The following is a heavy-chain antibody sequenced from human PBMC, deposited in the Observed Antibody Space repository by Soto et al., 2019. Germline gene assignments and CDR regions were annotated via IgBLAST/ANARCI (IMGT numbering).Heavy chain of an antibody. Sequence: ASVKVSCKASGYTFTSYGISWVRQAPGQGLEWMGWISAYNGNTNYAQKLQGRVTMTTDTSTSTAYMELRSLRSDDTAVYYCARVVIGYCSGGSCYSGAFDIWGQGTMVTVS. V-gene: IGHV1-18*01. D-gene: IGHD2-15*01. CDR2: ISAYNGNT. CDR1: GYTFTSYG. J-gene: IGHJ3*02. CDR3: ARVVIGYCSGGSCYSGAFDI.